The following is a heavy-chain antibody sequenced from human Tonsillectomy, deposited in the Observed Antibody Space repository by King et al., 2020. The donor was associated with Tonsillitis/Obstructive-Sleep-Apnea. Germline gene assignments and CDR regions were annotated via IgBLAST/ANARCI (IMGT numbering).Heavy chain of an antibody. Sequence: QLQESGPGLVKPSETLSLSRFVSRGFISSSRYYWGWIRHTPGKGLGWIGTIYYNGDTSYNTSLQSRVPVTRDTSESQFSLKMTSVTAADTALYYCVRHSPDMYNYYCYIDVWGKGTSATVPS. D-gene: IGHD3-9*01. V-gene: IGHV4-39*01. CDR2: IYYNGDT. CDR1: RGFISSSRYY. J-gene: IGHJ6*03. CDR3: VRHSPDMYNYYCYIDV.